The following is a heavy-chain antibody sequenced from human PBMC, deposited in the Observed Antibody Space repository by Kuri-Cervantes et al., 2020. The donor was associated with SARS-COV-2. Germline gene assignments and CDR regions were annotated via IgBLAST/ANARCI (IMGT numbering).Heavy chain of an antibody. J-gene: IGHJ4*02. CDR3: ARETYLYSSGWFSNFDF. V-gene: IGHV1-2*02. CDR1: GYTFTGYY. Sequence: ASVKVSCKASGYTFTGYYMHWVRQAPGQGLEWMGWINPNSGGTNYAQKFQGRVTMTRDTSISTAYMELSRLRSDDPAVYYCARETYLYSSGWFSNFDFWGQGTLVTVSS. CDR2: INPNSGGT. D-gene: IGHD6-19*01.